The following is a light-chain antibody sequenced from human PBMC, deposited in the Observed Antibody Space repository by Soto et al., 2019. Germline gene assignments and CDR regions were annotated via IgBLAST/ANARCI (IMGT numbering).Light chain of an antibody. V-gene: IGKV3-15*01. CDR2: GAT. Sequence: EILLTQSPATLSVSPGETATLSCRASQNVLSDLAWYQQKPGQAPRLLVYGATTRATDAPAKFRGSGSGTELSLTISSLQSEDFATYYCQQYRSWPRTFGQGSKVEI. J-gene: IGKJ1*01. CDR3: QQYRSWPRT. CDR1: QNVLSD.